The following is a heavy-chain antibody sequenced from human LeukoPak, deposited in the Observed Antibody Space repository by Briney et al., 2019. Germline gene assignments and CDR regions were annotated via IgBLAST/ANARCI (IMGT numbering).Heavy chain of an antibody. Sequence: ASVKVSCEAFGYTFTGYYMHWVRQAPGQGLEWMGWINPNSGGTNYAQKFQGRVTMTRDTSISTAYMELSRLRSDDTAVYYCARGLRYFDWSLTVYYYGMNVWGQGTTVTVSS. D-gene: IGHD3-9*01. V-gene: IGHV1-2*02. J-gene: IGHJ6*02. CDR2: INPNSGGT. CDR3: ARGLRYFDWSLTVYYYGMNV. CDR1: GYTFTGYY.